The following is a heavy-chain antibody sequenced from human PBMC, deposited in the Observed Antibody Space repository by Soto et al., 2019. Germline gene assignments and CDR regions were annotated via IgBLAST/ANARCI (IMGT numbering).Heavy chain of an antibody. J-gene: IGHJ4*02. D-gene: IGHD1-1*01. CDR3: ARGRYGDY. CDR1: GYGFTTYG. V-gene: IGHV1-18*01. Sequence: QVHLVQSGAEVKKPGASVKVSCKGSGYGFTTYGNTWVRQAPGQGLEWMAWISAHNGNTDYAQNLQGRVTVTRDTSTSTAYIELRSLRSDDTAVYYCARGRYGDYWGQGALVTVSS. CDR2: ISAHNGNT.